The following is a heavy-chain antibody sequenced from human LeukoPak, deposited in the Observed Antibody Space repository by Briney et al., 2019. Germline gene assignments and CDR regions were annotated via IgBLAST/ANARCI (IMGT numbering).Heavy chain of an antibody. D-gene: IGHD5-24*01. Sequence: KPSQTLSLTCTVSGDSISSGNYYWTWIRQPAGKGLEWIGSIYYSGSTYYNPSVKSRVTISVDTSKNQFSLKLSSVTAADTAVYYCARDRMTTKDYWGQGTLVTVSS. CDR3: ARDRMTTKDY. CDR2: IYYSGST. V-gene: IGHV4-39*02. CDR1: GDSISSGNYY. J-gene: IGHJ4*02.